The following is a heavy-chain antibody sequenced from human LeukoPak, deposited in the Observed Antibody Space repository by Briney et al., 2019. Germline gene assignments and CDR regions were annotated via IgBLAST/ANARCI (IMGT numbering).Heavy chain of an antibody. CDR3: ARSPEKYDFLTGYYGWYFDL. V-gene: IGHV3-74*01. CDR1: GVTFTPYW. Sequence: PGGSLRLSCATPGVTFTPYWMVWGRQAPGKGLVWVSRINSDGRTTNYADSVKGRFTISRDNAKNTLYLQMKSLRAEDTAVYYCARSPEKYDFLTGYYGWYFDLWGRGTLVTVSS. D-gene: IGHD3-9*01. J-gene: IGHJ2*01. CDR2: INSDGRTT.